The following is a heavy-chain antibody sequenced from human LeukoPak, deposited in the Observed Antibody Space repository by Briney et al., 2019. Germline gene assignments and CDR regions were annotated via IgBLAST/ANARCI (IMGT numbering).Heavy chain of an antibody. Sequence: GGSLRLSCAVSGFTFSNYGMHWVRQAPGKGLEWVAIISYDASDKNYADSVKGRFTISRDNSKNTLYLEMNSLRAEDTAVYYCARDELGGSGSHCGLIDHWGQGTLVTVSS. CDR2: ISYDASDK. V-gene: IGHV3-30*03. D-gene: IGHD3-10*01. CDR3: ARDELGGSGSHCGLIDH. J-gene: IGHJ4*02. CDR1: GFTFSNYG.